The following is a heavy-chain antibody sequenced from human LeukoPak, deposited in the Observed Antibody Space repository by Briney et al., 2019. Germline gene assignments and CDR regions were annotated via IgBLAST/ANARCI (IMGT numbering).Heavy chain of an antibody. J-gene: IGHJ6*03. CDR1: GFTFSSYA. V-gene: IGHV3-23*01. CDR2: ISGSGGST. CDR3: AKGPHSQLRAYYYYMDV. D-gene: IGHD3-3*01. Sequence: GGSLRLSCAASGFTFSSYAMSWVRQAPGKGLEWVSAISGSGGSTYYADSVKGRFTISRDNSKNTLYLQMNSLRAEDTAVYYCAKGPHSQLRAYYYYMDVWGKGATVTVSS.